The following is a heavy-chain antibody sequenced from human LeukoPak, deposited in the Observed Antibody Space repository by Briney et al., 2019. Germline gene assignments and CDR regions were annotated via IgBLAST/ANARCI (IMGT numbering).Heavy chain of an antibody. J-gene: IGHJ4*02. D-gene: IGHD6-19*01. CDR1: GYTFTDYY. CDR2: INPNSGGT. V-gene: IGHV1-2*06. Sequence: ASVKVSCKASGYTFTDYYMHWVRQAPGQGLEWMGRINPNSGGTNYAQKLQGRVTMTRDTSISTAYMELSRLRSDDTAVYYCARATSGWYGVEWDFWGQGTLVTVSS. CDR3: ARATSGWYGVEWDF.